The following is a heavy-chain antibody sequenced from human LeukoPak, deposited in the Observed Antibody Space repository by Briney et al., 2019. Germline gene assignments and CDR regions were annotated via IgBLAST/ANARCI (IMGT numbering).Heavy chain of an antibody. CDR1: GGMFSTTA. Sequence: SVKVSCKASGGMFSTTAINWVRQAPGQGLEWMGGNIPPFGTPDYAQKFQGRVTITADESTSTVFMELRNLNTDDTAVYYCARDPSNTSGRYLFFDYWGQGTLVTVSS. D-gene: IGHD6-19*01. V-gene: IGHV1-69*13. J-gene: IGHJ4*02. CDR3: ARDPSNTSGRYLFFDY. CDR2: NIPPFGTP.